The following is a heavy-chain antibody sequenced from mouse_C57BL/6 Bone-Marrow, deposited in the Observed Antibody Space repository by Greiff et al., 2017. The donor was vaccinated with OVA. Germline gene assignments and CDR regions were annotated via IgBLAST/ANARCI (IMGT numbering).Heavy chain of an antibody. V-gene: IGHV3-6*01. CDR3: ARASHSMDY. J-gene: IGHJ4*01. CDR1: GYSITSGYY. Sequence: EVKLMESGPGLVKPFQSLSLTCSVTGYSITSGYYWNWIRQFPGNKLEWMGYISYDGSNNYNPSLKNRISITRDTSKNQFFLKLNSVTTEDTATYYCARASHSMDYWGQGTSVTVSS. CDR2: ISYDGSN.